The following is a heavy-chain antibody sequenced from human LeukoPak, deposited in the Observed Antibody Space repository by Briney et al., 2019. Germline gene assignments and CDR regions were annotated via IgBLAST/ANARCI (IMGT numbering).Heavy chain of an antibody. CDR3: AREDSSGYKPFDY. CDR1: GFTFSSYE. D-gene: IGHD3-22*01. J-gene: IGHJ4*02. CDR2: ISSSGSTI. V-gene: IGHV3-48*03. Sequence: GSLRLSCAASGFTFSSYEMNWVRQAPGKGLEWVSYISSSGSTIYYADSVKGRFTISRDNAKNSLYLQMNSLRAEDTAVYYCAREDSSGYKPFDYWGQGTLVTVSS.